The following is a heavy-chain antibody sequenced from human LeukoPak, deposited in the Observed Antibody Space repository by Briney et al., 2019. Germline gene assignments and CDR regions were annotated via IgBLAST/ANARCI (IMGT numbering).Heavy chain of an antibody. CDR1: GFTFSSYA. D-gene: IGHD3-22*01. V-gene: IGHV3-30-3*01. Sequence: HPGRSLRLSCAASGFTFSSYAMHWVRQAPGKGLEWVAVISYDGSNKYYADSVKGRFTISRDNSKNTLYLQMNSLRAEDTAVYYCAKSVSNYYDSSGYRGGFDYWGQGTLVTVSS. CDR2: ISYDGSNK. CDR3: AKSVSNYYDSSGYRGGFDY. J-gene: IGHJ4*02.